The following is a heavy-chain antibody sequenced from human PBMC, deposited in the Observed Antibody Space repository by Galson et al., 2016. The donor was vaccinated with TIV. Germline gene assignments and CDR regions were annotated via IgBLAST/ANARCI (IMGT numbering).Heavy chain of an antibody. V-gene: IGHV3-23*01. CDR2: ISGGGGRK. CDR1: GFTFSIFA. Sequence: SLRLSCAASGFTFSIFAMTWVRQAPGMGLEWVSAISGGGGRKYYEDSGKGRFTISRDNSKNTLFLQMNRLRAEDTAVYYCTKVPSSGFSYYYGLDVWGQGTTVTVSS. D-gene: IGHD3-22*01. CDR3: TKVPSSGFSYYYGLDV. J-gene: IGHJ6*02.